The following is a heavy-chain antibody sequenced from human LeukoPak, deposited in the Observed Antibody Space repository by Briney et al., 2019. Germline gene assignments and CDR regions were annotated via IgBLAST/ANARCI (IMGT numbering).Heavy chain of an antibody. V-gene: IGHV3-7*01. CDR2: IKQDGSQQ. J-gene: IGHJ4*02. Sequence: GGSLRLSCATSGFTLTRYWMAWVRQAPGKGLEWVANIKQDGSQQYYLDSVEGRFTISRDNAKNSLYLQMNNLRADDTAVYYCSNGIYSSSYWGQGTLVTVSS. CDR1: GFTLTRYW. D-gene: IGHD6-6*01. CDR3: SNGIYSSSY.